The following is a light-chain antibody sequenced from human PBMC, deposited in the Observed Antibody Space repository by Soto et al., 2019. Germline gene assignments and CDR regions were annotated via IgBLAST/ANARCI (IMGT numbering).Light chain of an antibody. J-gene: IGKJ4*01. V-gene: IGKV3-15*01. CDR2: GAS. Sequence: EIVMTQSPATLSVSPGERATLSCRASQSVSSNLAWYQQKPGQAPRLLIYGASTRATGIPARFSGSGSGTEFTLTISSLQSEDFATYKYHNLPPLTFGGGTKVEIE. CDR3: HNLPPLT. CDR1: QSVSSN.